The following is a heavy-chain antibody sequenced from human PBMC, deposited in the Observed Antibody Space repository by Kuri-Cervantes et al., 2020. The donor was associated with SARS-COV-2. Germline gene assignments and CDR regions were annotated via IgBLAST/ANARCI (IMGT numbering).Heavy chain of an antibody. CDR2: IYYSGST. D-gene: IGHD3-16*02. V-gene: IGHV4-59*11. J-gene: IGHJ4*02. Sequence: SETLSLTCTVSGGSISSHYWSWIRQPPGKGLEWIGYIYYSGSTNYNPSLKSRVTISVDTSKNQFSLKLSSVTAADTAVYYCARDGFGYDYVWGSYRYDYWGQGTLVTVSS. CDR3: ARDGFGYDYVWGSYRYDY. CDR1: GGSISSHY.